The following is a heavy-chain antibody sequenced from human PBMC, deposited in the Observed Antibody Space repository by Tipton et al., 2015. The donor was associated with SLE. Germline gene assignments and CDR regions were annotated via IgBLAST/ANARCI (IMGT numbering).Heavy chain of an antibody. Sequence: TLSLTCTVSGASIRSGNFYWSWIRQPAGKGLEWIGHIHIGGSTNYNPSLKSRVTMSVDTSKNQFSLKLSSVTAADTAVYYCARERLYYYYMDVWGKGTTVTVSS. J-gene: IGHJ6*03. V-gene: IGHV4-61*09. CDR3: ARERLYYYYMDV. CDR2: IHIGGST. CDR1: GASIRSGNFY.